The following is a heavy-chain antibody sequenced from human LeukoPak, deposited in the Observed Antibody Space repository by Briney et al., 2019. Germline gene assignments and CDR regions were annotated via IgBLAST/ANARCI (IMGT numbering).Heavy chain of an antibody. Sequence: GGSLRLSCAASGFTFSSYAMHWVRQAPGKGLEWVAVISYDGSNKYYADSVKGRFTISRDNSKNTLYLQMNSLRAEDTAVYYCARDIIDHWGQGTLVTVSS. J-gene: IGHJ4*02. CDR1: GFTFSSYA. CDR2: ISYDGSNK. V-gene: IGHV3-30*01. CDR3: ARDIIDH.